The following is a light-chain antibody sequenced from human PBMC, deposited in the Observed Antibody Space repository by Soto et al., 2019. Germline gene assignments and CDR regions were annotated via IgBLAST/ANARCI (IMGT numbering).Light chain of an antibody. CDR2: SNH. Sequence: QSVLTQPPSASGTPGQRVTISCSGSSSTIGSNTVNWYQHLPGTAPKLLIYSNHQRPSGVPDRFSGAKSGTSASLAISGLQSEDEAEYYCATWDDSLNGVVFVVGTQLTVL. CDR1: SSTIGSNT. V-gene: IGLV1-44*01. J-gene: IGLJ7*01. CDR3: ATWDDSLNGVV.